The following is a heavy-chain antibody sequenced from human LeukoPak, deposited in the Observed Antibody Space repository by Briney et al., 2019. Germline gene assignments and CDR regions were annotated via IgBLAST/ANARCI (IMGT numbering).Heavy chain of an antibody. Sequence: GGSLRLSCVASGFAVGSNYMSWVRQAPGKGLEWVAVISYDGSNKYYADSVKGRFTISRDNSKNTLYLQMNSLRAEDTAVYYCASGLVGARDFDYWGQGTLVTVSS. V-gene: IGHV3-30*03. D-gene: IGHD1-26*01. CDR1: GFAVGSNY. CDR3: ASGLVGARDFDY. CDR2: ISYDGSNK. J-gene: IGHJ4*02.